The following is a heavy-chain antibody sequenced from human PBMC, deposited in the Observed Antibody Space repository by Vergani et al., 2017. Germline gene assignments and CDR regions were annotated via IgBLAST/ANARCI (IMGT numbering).Heavy chain of an antibody. D-gene: IGHD3-22*01. J-gene: IGHJ4*02. CDR3: ATYDSSGYYGTFDY. CDR1: GGSISSYY. V-gene: IGHV4-59*01. CDR2: IYYSGST. Sequence: QVQLQESGPGLVKPSETLSLTCTVSGGSISSYYWSWIRQPPGKGLEWIGYIYYSGSTNYNPSLKSRVTISVDTSKNQFSLKLGSVTAADTAVYYCATYDSSGYYGTFDYWGQGTLVTVSS.